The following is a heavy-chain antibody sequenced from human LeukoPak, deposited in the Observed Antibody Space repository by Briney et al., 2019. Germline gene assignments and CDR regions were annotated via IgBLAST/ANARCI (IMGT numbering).Heavy chain of an antibody. J-gene: IGHJ4*02. D-gene: IGHD6-19*01. CDR1: GFTFSSYA. CDR2: ISYDGSNK. V-gene: IGHV3-30-3*01. Sequence: GGSLRLSCAASGFTFSSYAMHWVRQAPGKGLEWVAVISYDGSNKYYADPVKGRFTISRDNSKNTLYLQMNSLSAEDTAVYYCARGGQQWLVRPFDYWGQGTLVTVSS. CDR3: ARGGQQWLVRPFDY.